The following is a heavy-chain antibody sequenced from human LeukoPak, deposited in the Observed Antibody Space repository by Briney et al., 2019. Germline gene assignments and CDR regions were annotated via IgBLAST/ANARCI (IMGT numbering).Heavy chain of an antibody. CDR2: ISSSSSTI. D-gene: IGHD1-26*01. CDR1: GFTFSSYW. V-gene: IGHV3-48*01. CDR3: ARSLVVGGTYPYH. Sequence: PGGSLRLPCAASGFTFSSYWMHWVRQAPGKGLEWVSYISSSSSTIYYADSVKGRFTISRDNAKNSMYLQLNSLRIEDTAVYYCARSLVVGGTYPYHWGQGTLVTVSS. J-gene: IGHJ5*02.